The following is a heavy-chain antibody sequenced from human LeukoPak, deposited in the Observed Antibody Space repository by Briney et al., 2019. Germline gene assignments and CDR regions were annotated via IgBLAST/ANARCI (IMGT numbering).Heavy chain of an antibody. CDR1: VYTFTSYY. J-gene: IGHJ3*02. Sequence: ASVKVSCKASVYTFTSYYMHWVRQAPGQGLERMGIINPSGGSTSYAQKFQGRVTMTRDTSTSTVYMELSSLRSEDTAVYYCARAYYYGSGARGDAFDIWGQRTMVTVSS. CDR3: ARAYYYGSGARGDAFDI. V-gene: IGHV1-46*01. D-gene: IGHD3-10*01. CDR2: INPSGGST.